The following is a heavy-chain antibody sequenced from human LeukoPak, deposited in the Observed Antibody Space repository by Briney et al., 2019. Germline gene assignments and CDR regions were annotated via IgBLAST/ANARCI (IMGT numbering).Heavy chain of an antibody. CDR3: ARAPYSGSYGNEYYYYMDV. D-gene: IGHD1-26*01. CDR2: ITIIGTYI. Sequence: PGGSLRLSCAASGFTFSNYNMNWVRQAPGKAMEWVSSITIIGTYIFYADSVKGRFNISRDNSKNSLYLQMDSLGPEDTAAYYCARAPYSGSYGNEYYYYMDVWGKGTTVTVSS. J-gene: IGHJ6*03. V-gene: IGHV3-21*01. CDR1: GFTFSNYN.